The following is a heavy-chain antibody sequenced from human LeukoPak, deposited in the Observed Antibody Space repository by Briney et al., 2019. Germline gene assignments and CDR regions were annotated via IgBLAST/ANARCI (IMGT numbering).Heavy chain of an antibody. CDR3: ARRTSTAYLDY. J-gene: IGHJ4*02. V-gene: IGHV3-66*01. CDR1: GFTVSSNY. D-gene: IGHD2-21*02. CDR2: IYSGGST. Sequence: GGSLRLSCAASGFTVSSNYMGWVRQAPGKGLEWVSVIYSGGSTYYADSVQGRFTISRDTSKNTLYLQMNSLRAEDTAVYFCARRTSTAYLDYWGQGTLVTVSS.